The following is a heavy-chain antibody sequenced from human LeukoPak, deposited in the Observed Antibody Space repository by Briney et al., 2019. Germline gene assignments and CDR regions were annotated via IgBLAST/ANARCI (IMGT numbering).Heavy chain of an antibody. D-gene: IGHD3-22*01. V-gene: IGHV4-39*07. J-gene: IGHJ3*02. CDR3: ARALRITMIVVVIPPDAFDI. Sequence: PSETLSLTCTVSGGSINSYYWSWIRQPPGKGLEWIGSIYYSGSTYYNPSLKSRVTISVDTSKNQFSLKLSSVTAADTAVYYCARALRITMIVVVIPPDAFDIWGQGTMVTVSS. CDR1: GGSINSYY. CDR2: IYYSGST.